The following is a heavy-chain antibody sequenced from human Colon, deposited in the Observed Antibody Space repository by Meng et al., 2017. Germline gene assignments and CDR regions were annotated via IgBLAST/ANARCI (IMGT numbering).Heavy chain of an antibody. CDR2: INHSGST. CDR3: ARGRYSGYLP. CDR1: GGSFSGYY. D-gene: IGHD5-12*01. J-gene: IGHJ5*02. Sequence: QVPLQQWGSVLLKPSETLSPTGAVYGGSFSGYYWSWIRQPPGKGLEWIGEINHSGSTNYNPSLKSRVTISVDTSKNQFSLKLSSVTAADTAVYYCARGRYSGYLPWGQGTLVTVSS. V-gene: IGHV4-34*01.